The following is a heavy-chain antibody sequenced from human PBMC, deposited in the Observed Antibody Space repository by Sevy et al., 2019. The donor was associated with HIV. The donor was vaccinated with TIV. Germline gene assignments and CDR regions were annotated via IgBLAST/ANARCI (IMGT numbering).Heavy chain of an antibody. CDR3: ANLNTGYSSGWYSETYYGMDV. CDR2: INPNSGGT. V-gene: IGHV1-2*06. Sequence: ASVKVSCKASGYTFTGYYMHWVRQAPGQGLEWMGRINPNSGGTNYAQKFQGRVTMTRDTSISTGYMELSRLRSDDTAVYYCANLNTGYSSGWYSETYYGMDVWGQGTTVTVSS. D-gene: IGHD6-19*01. J-gene: IGHJ6*02. CDR1: GYTFTGYY.